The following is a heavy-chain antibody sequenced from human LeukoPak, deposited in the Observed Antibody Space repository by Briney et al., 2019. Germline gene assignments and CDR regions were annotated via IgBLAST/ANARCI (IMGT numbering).Heavy chain of an antibody. CDR1: GLTVSSNC. CDR2: ISGSGGST. J-gene: IGHJ4*02. Sequence: AGGSLRLSCAASGLTVSSNCMSWVRQAPGKGLEWVSAISGSGGSTYYADSVKGRFTISRDNSKNTLYLQMNSLRAEDTAVYYCAKLGDILTGYPYYFDCWGQGTLVTVSS. CDR3: AKLGDILTGYPYYFDC. D-gene: IGHD3-9*01. V-gene: IGHV3-23*01.